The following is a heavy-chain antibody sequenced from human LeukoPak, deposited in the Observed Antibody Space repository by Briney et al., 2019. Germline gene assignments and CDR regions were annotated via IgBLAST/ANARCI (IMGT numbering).Heavy chain of an antibody. D-gene: IGHD1-26*01. J-gene: IGHJ3*02. CDR3: ARYMGVGPTRSDAFDI. CDR1: GYSISSGYY. CDR2: IYHSGST. V-gene: IGHV4-38-2*02. Sequence: SETLSLTCTVSGYSISSGYYWGWIRQPPGKGLEWIGSIYHSGSTYYNPSLQSRVTISVDTSKNQFSLKLSSVTAADTAVYYCARYMGVGPTRSDAFDIWGQGTLVTVSS.